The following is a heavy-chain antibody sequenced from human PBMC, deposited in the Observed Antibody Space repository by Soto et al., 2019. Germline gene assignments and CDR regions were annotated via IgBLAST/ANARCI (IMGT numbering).Heavy chain of an antibody. Sequence: ASVNVSCKSSGYTFTSYSIHWGRQAPGQRLEWMGWINAGNGNTKYSQKFQGRVTITRDTSASTAYMELSSLRSEDTAVYYCARGSRWLQSDLDYWGQGTLVTVSS. J-gene: IGHJ4*02. CDR3: ARGSRWLQSDLDY. CDR2: INAGNGNT. V-gene: IGHV1-3*01. D-gene: IGHD5-12*01. CDR1: GYTFTSYS.